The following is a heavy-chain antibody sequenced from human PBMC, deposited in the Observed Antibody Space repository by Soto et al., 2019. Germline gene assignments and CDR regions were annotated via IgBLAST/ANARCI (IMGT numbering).Heavy chain of an antibody. V-gene: IGHV1-46*01. Sequence: ASVKVSCKASGSTFTSHYMHWVRQAPGQGLEWMGIINPSDGSTTHAQKFQGRVTMTEDTSTDTAYMELSSLRSEDTAVYYCATSTPYCSGGSCYLTTEGAFDIWGQGTMVTVSS. D-gene: IGHD2-15*01. CDR2: INPSDGST. J-gene: IGHJ3*02. CDR3: ATSTPYCSGGSCYLTTEGAFDI. CDR1: GSTFTSHY.